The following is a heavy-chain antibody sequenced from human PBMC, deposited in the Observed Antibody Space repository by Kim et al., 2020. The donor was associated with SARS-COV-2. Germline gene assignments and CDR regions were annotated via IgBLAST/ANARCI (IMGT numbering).Heavy chain of an antibody. V-gene: IGHV4-30-2*04. CDR3: ARQTTSYYFDY. D-gene: IGHD4-4*01. J-gene: IGHJ4*02. Sequence: TYYNSSLKSRVSISVDTSKNQFSLKLSSVTAADTAVYYCARQTTSYYFDYWGQGTLVTVSS. CDR2: T.